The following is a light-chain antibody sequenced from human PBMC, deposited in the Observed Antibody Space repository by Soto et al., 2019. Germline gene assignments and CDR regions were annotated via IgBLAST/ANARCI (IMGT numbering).Light chain of an antibody. CDR2: AAS. CDR1: QMISSY. CDR3: QRSYTSPPAT. J-gene: IGKJ1*01. Sequence: DLQMTQSPSSLSASVGDRVTITCRASQMISSYLNWYQQKPGKAPKLLIYAASSLQSGVPSRFSGSGSGTDFTLTISSLQPEDFATYYCQRSYTSPPATFGQGTKVEIK. V-gene: IGKV1-39*01.